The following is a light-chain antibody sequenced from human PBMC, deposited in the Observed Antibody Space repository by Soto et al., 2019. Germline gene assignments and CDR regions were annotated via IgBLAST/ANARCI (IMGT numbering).Light chain of an antibody. J-gene: IGLJ1*01. CDR2: DVN. CDR1: SSDVGGYNF. CDR3: CSYTSSSTHV. V-gene: IGLV2-14*03. Sequence: QSALTQPASVSGSPGQSITISCTGTSSDVGGYNFVSWYQQHPGKVPKLMIFDVNRRPSGVSDRFSGSKSGNTASLNISGLQAEDEGDYYCCSYTSSSTHVFGSGTKLTVL.